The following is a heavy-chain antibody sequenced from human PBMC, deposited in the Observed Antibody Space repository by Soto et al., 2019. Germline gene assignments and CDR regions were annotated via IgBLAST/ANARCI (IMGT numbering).Heavy chain of an antibody. Sequence: ASVKVSCKASGYTFTSYYMHWVRQAPGQGLEWMGIINPSGGSTSYAQKFQGRVTMTRDTSTSTVYMELSSLRSEDTAVYYCARGSYYYDSSGYPEAYYGMDVCGQWTTVTVSS. D-gene: IGHD3-22*01. V-gene: IGHV1-46*01. CDR2: INPSGGST. CDR1: GYTFTSYY. J-gene: IGHJ6*02. CDR3: ARGSYYYDSSGYPEAYYGMDV.